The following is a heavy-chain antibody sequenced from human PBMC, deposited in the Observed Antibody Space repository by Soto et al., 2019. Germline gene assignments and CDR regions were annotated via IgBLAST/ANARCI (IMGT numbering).Heavy chain of an antibody. Sequence: PGESLKISCKGSGYSFTSYWISWVRQMPGKGLEWMGRIDPSDSYTNYSPSFQGHVTISADKSISTAYLQMNNLRADDTAVYFCARELANNYDDSGYYGYFQHWGQGTLVTVSS. V-gene: IGHV5-10-1*01. D-gene: IGHD3-22*01. CDR3: ARELANNYDDSGYYGYFQH. J-gene: IGHJ1*01. CDR2: IDPSDSYT. CDR1: GYSFTSYW.